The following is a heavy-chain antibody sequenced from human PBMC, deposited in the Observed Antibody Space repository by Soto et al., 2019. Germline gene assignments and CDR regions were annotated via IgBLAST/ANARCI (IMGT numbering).Heavy chain of an antibody. Sequence: QVQLQESGPGLVKPSETLSLTCSVSGDSVSSYYWSWIRQHPGKGLEWIGYVYYDGSTNYNPSLETRVTISIDTSKNQVSLKLNSVTAVDTAVYHCARGRRSPTVYYGLDVWGQGTTVAVSS. V-gene: IGHV4-59*02. CDR3: ARGRRSPTVYYGLDV. CDR2: VYYDGST. J-gene: IGHJ6*02. D-gene: IGHD1-26*01. CDR1: GDSVSSYY.